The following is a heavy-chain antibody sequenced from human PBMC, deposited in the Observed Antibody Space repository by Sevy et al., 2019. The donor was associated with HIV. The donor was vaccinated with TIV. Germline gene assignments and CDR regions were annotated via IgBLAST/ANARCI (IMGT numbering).Heavy chain of an antibody. Sequence: SETLSLTCTVSGGSVSSGGYYWSWIRQHPGKGLEWIGYIYYSGSTYYNPSLKSRLTISVNKSENQFSLKLNSVTAAETAVYYCARAPSFGFDYWGQGTLVTVSS. V-gene: IGHV4-31*03. D-gene: IGHD3-10*01. CDR1: GGSVSSGGYY. CDR3: ARAPSFGFDY. CDR2: IYYSGST. J-gene: IGHJ4*02.